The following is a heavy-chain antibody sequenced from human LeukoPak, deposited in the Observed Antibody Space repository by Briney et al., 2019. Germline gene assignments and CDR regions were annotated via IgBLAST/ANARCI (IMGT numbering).Heavy chain of an antibody. CDR2: IKEDGSEK. CDR3: ARHTLVAASSFDY. V-gene: IGHV3-7*02. D-gene: IGHD2-15*01. J-gene: IGHJ4*02. CDR1: GFTFSRYW. Sequence: GGSLRLSCAASGFTFSRYWMTWVRQAPGKGLEWVANIKEDGSEKYYVDSVKGRFTISRDNANNSLCLQMNSLRAEDTAVYYCARHTLVAASSFDYWGQGTLVTVSS.